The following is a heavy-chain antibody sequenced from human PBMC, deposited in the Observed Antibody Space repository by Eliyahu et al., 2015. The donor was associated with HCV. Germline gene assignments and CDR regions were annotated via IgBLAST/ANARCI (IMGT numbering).Heavy chain of an antibody. D-gene: IGHD5-24*01. Sequence: EVQLLESGGGLVQPGGSLRLSCAASGFTFSXXSRSWVRQAPGKGLEWVSAIXGSGGSTYYADSVKGRFTISRDNSKNTLYLQMNSLRAEDTAVYYCAKDPPSPEWIEMATILDYWGQGTLVTVSS. V-gene: IGHV3-23*01. CDR1: GFTFSXXS. J-gene: IGHJ4*02. CDR3: AKDPPSPEWIEMATILDY. CDR2: IXGSGGST.